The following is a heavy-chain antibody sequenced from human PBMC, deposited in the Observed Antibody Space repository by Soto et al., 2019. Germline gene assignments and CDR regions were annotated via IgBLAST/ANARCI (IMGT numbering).Heavy chain of an antibody. J-gene: IGHJ3*02. D-gene: IGHD3-3*01. V-gene: IGHV3-23*01. Sequence: PGESLKISCAASGFTFSSYAMSWVRQAPGKGLEWVSAISGSGGSTYYADSVKGRFTISRDNSKNTLYLQMNSLRAEDTAVYYCANHGSTYYDFWSGYPDAFDIWGQGTMVTVSS. CDR1: GFTFSSYA. CDR3: ANHGSTYYDFWSGYPDAFDI. CDR2: ISGSGGST.